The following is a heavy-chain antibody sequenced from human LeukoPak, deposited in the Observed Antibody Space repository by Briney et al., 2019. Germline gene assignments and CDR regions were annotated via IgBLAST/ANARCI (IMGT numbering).Heavy chain of an antibody. V-gene: IGHV5-51*01. CDR3: ARRMRYYYGSGSYYPE. CDR1: GYSFINYW. CDR2: IYPGDSDT. D-gene: IGHD3-10*01. J-gene: IGHJ4*02. Sequence: GESLKISGKGSGYSFINYWIGWVRQMPGKGLEWMGIIYPGDSDTRYSPSFQGQVTISADKSISTAYLQWSSLKASDTAMYYCARRMRYYYGSGSYYPEWGQGTLVTVSS.